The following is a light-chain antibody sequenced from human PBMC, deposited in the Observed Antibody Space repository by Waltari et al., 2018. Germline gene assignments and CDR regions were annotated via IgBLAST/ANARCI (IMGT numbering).Light chain of an antibody. V-gene: IGLV2-8*01. CDR3: SSYGGKNNLI. Sequence: QSALTPPPSASGSPGQSVTFPCTGTSSDIVGYKFVSWFKQPPGKAPKLLIYEVNERPSRVPVRFSGSKSGSTATLTVSGLQAEDEADYYCSSYGGKNNLIFGGGTTLTV. CDR1: SSDIVGYKF. CDR2: EVN. J-gene: IGLJ2*01.